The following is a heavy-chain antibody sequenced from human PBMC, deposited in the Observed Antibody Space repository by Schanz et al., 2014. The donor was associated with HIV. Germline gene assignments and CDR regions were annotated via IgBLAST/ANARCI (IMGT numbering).Heavy chain of an antibody. CDR2: IIPIFGTA. J-gene: IGHJ4*02. D-gene: IGHD3-9*01. CDR3: ARGDILTGLYPYYFDS. Sequence: QVQLVQSGAEVKKPGTSVKLSCKASGDTFNSYALNWVRQAPGQGLEWMGGIIPIFGTANYAQKFQGRVTITADESTSTAYMELRSLRSVDTAVYYCARGDILTGLYPYYFDSWGQGTLVTVSS. CDR1: GDTFNSYA. V-gene: IGHV1-69*01.